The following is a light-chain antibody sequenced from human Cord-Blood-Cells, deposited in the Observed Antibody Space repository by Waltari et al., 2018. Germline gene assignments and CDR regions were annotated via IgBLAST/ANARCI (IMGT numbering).Light chain of an antibody. CDR2: EGS. J-gene: IGLJ3*02. Sequence: QSALTQPASVSGSPGQSITISCTGTSSDVGSYNLVSWYQQHPGKAPKLLIYEGSKRPSGVSNRFSGSKSVNTASLTTPGLQAEDKADYYCCSYAGSSTWVFGGGTKLTV. V-gene: IGLV2-23*01. CDR1: SSDVGSYNL. CDR3: CSYAGSSTWV.